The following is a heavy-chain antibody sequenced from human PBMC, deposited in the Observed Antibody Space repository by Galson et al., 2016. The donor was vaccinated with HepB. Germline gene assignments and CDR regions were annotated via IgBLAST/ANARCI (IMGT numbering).Heavy chain of an antibody. D-gene: IGHD3-9*01. V-gene: IGHV3-48*01. J-gene: IGHJ4*02. CDR3: AAGGLTDLDF. CDR1: GFNLSAYS. Sequence: SLRLSCAASGFNLSAYSMTWVRQAPGKGLQWISYISSTSHSISYVDSVKGRFSISRDNAKNSVYLQMNSLKASDTAMYYCAAGGLTDLDFWGQETLVTVSS. CDR2: ISSTSHSI.